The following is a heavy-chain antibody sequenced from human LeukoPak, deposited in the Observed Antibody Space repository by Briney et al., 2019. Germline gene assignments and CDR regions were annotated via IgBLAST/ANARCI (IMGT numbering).Heavy chain of an antibody. CDR1: GGSISSYY. D-gene: IGHD3-9*01. V-gene: IGHV4-59*08. Sequence: SETLSLTCTVSGGSISSYYWSWIRQSPGKGLEWIGYIYYSGSTNYNPSLKSRVTISVDTSKNQFSLKLSSVTAADTAVYYCARHVGAYYDILTGYYKLRAFDIWGQGTMVTVSS. J-gene: IGHJ3*02. CDR3: ARHVGAYYDILTGYYKLRAFDI. CDR2: IYYSGST.